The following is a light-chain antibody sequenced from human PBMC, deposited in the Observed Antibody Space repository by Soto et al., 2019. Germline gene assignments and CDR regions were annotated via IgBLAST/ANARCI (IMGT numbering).Light chain of an antibody. CDR3: QQWATSPRT. CDR1: QTVEKNY. Sequence: EIVLTQSPGTLSLSPGDRATLSCRASQTVEKNYLAWYQQKPGQAPRLLVDDASRRAAGIPDRFSGSGSGTDLTLTISRLEPEDFAGYYCQQWATSPRTFGQGTKGEVK. J-gene: IGKJ1*01. V-gene: IGKV3-20*01. CDR2: DAS.